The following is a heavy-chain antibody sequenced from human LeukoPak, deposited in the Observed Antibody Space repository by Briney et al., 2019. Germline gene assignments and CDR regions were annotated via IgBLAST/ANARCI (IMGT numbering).Heavy chain of an antibody. CDR3: VRLRRNSDTSGFYYYYDF. CDR1: GYTLSSYS. V-gene: IGHV3-21*01. J-gene: IGHJ4*02. CDR2: ISVRSNYI. Sequence: GGSLRLSCVASGYTLSSYSINWVRHAPGKGLEWVSSISVRSNYIYYADSVRGRFSISRDDARDSLYLQMNSLRAEDTDVYFCVRLRRNSDTSGFYYYYDFWGQGTLVTVSS. D-gene: IGHD3-22*01.